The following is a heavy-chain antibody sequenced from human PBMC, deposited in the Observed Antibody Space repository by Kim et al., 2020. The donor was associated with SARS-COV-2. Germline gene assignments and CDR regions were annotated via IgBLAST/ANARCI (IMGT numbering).Heavy chain of an antibody. Sequence: GGSLRLSCAASGFTFSSYGMHWVRQAPGKGLEWVAVIWYDGSNKYYADSVKGRFTISRDNSKNTLYLQMNSLRAEDTAVYYCARDLQGAMAVGATQGYYFDYWGQGTLVTVSS. V-gene: IGHV3-33*01. CDR2: IWYDGSNK. CDR1: GFTFSSYG. J-gene: IGHJ4*02. CDR3: ARDLQGAMAVGATQGYYFDY. D-gene: IGHD1-26*01.